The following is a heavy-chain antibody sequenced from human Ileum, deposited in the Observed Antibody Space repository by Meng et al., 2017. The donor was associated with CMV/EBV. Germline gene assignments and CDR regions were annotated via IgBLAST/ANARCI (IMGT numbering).Heavy chain of an antibody. D-gene: IGHD6-19*01. J-gene: IGHJ4*02. Sequence: QVQLVQSGAEVKKPGSSVKVSCQASGGAFSPYTISWVRQAPGQGLEWMGRIIPTNGGTDYAQQFQGRVTMTTDTSTNTVYLELSSLTSDDTAVYYCARVLVAGRAEYHYWGQGTLVTVSS. CDR1: GGAFSPYT. CDR2: IIPTNGGT. V-gene: IGHV1-69*02. CDR3: ARVLVAGRAEYHY.